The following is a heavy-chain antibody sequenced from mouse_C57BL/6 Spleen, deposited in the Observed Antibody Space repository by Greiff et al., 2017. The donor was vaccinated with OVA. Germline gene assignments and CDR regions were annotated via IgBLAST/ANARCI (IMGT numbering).Heavy chain of an antibody. D-gene: IGHD1-1*01. Sequence: VQLQESGPGLVQPSQSLSITCTVSGFSLTSYGVHWVRQSPGKGLEWLGVIWSGGSTDYNAAFISRLSISKDNSKSQVFFKMNRLQADDTAIYYCASPHYSAMDYWGQGTSVTVSS. V-gene: IGHV2-2*01. J-gene: IGHJ4*01. CDR1: GFSLTSYG. CDR3: ASPHYSAMDY. CDR2: IWSGGST.